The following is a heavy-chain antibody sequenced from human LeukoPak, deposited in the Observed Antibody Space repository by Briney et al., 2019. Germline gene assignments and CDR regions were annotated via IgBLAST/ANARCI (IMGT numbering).Heavy chain of an antibody. D-gene: IGHD3-22*01. Sequence: GGSLRLSCAASGFTFSSYAMHWVRQAPGKGLEWVAVISYDGSNKYYADSVKGRFTISRDNSKNTLYLQMNSLRAEDTAVYYCARGPWRITMIVVAYGYFDYWGQGTLVTVSS. J-gene: IGHJ4*02. CDR2: ISYDGSNK. CDR3: ARGPWRITMIVVAYGYFDY. CDR1: GFTFSSYA. V-gene: IGHV3-30*04.